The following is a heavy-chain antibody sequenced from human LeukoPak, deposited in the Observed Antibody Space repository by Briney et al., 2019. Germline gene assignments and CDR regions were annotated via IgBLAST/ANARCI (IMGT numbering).Heavy chain of an antibody. Sequence: ASVKVSCKASGYTFTSYGISWVRQAPGQGLEWLGWISTYNGNTHYAQKLQGRATMTRDTSISTAYMELSRLRSDDTAVYYCARGPYSSGWYDLSERFDYWGQGTLVTVSS. CDR1: GYTFTSYG. J-gene: IGHJ4*02. CDR2: ISTYNGNT. V-gene: IGHV1-18*01. CDR3: ARGPYSSGWYDLSERFDY. D-gene: IGHD6-19*01.